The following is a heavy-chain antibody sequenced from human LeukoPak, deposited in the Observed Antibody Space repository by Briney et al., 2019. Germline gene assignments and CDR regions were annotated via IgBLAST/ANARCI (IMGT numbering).Heavy chain of an antibody. Sequence: PGGSLRLSCAASGFTFNTFNMNWVRQAPGKGLEWVSSITSGGDYIYYADSVKGRFTTSSDNAKNSLSLQLNSLRVEDTAVYYCARGHYDVLAASYKWTPDYWGQGTLVTVSS. V-gene: IGHV3-21*01. CDR3: ARGHYDVLAASYKWTPDY. CDR1: GFTFNTFN. D-gene: IGHD3-9*01. J-gene: IGHJ4*02. CDR2: ITSGGDYI.